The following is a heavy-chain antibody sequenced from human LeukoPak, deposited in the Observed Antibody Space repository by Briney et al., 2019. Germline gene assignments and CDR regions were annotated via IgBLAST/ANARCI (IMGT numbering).Heavy chain of an antibody. J-gene: IGHJ4*02. CDR3: AKDVPHSGWKGSDY. Sequence: GGSLRLSCAASGFTFSYSAMTWVRQGPGKGLEWVSAFSGGGSTYYAQSVKGRFTISKDNSINMLYLQMNSLRPDDTAIYYCAKDVPHSGWKGSDYWGQGTLVTVSS. CDR1: GFTFSYSA. D-gene: IGHD6-19*01. V-gene: IGHV3-23*01. CDR2: FSGGGST.